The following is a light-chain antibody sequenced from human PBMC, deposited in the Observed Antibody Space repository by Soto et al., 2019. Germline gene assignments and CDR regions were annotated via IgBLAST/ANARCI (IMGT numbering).Light chain of an antibody. CDR2: DAS. V-gene: IGKV3-11*01. Sequence: EIVLTQSPASMSLSPGDRATLSCRASQSIGNSLAWYQQKPGQAPRLLIYDASSRASGVPARFSGSGSGKDFTLTVSGLEPEDFAVYFCQQGTFGQGTKVEI. CDR1: QSIGNS. CDR3: QQGT. J-gene: IGKJ1*01.